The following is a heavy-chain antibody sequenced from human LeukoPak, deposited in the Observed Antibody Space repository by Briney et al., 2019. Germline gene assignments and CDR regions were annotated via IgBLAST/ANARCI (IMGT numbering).Heavy chain of an antibody. Sequence: GGSLRLSCAASGFTFSDYYMSWFRQAPGKGLEWVSYISDSGSTISYADSVKGRFTISRDNAKNSLYLQMSSLRAEDTAVYYCARDNGLGFAYWGQGTLVTVSS. J-gene: IGHJ4*02. V-gene: IGHV3-11*04. CDR1: GFTFSDYY. CDR2: ISDSGSTI. D-gene: IGHD4-17*01. CDR3: ARDNGLGFAY.